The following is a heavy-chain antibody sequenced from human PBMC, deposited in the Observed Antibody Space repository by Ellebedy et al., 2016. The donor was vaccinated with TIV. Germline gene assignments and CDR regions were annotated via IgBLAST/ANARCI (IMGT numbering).Heavy chain of an antibody. CDR1: GFTFSSYA. CDR2: ISGSGGST. V-gene: IGHV3-23*01. D-gene: IGHD4-17*01. CDR3: AKDEGGDYVHY. Sequence: GGSLRLXCAASGFTFSSYAMNWVRQAPGKGLEWVSGISGSGGSTYYADSVKGRFTISRDNSKNALFLQMNSLRAEDTAVYYCAKDEGGDYVHYWGQGTLVTVSS. J-gene: IGHJ4*02.